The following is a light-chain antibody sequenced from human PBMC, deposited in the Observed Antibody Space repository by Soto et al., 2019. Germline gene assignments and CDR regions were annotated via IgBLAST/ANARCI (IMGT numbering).Light chain of an antibody. Sequence: QSALTQPASVSGSPGQSITISCTGTSSDVGGYNFVSWYQQHPGKAPKLMIYEVSSRPSGVSNRFSGSKSGNTASLPISGLQAEDEADYYCSSYARSNTLVFGPGTKLTVL. J-gene: IGLJ1*01. CDR1: SSDVGGYNF. CDR3: SSYARSNTLV. CDR2: EVS. V-gene: IGLV2-14*01.